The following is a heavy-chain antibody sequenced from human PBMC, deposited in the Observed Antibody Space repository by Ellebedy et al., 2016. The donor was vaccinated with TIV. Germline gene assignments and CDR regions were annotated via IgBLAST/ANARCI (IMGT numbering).Heavy chain of an antibody. Sequence: MPSETLSLTCTVSGGSISSRSYYWGWIRQPPGKGLEWIGSMYSSGSTYYNPSLKSRITISVDTSKIQFSVKLTSVTAADTAVYYCARGGGSYGSGSFHHWGQGTLVTVSS. CDR1: GGSISSRSYY. J-gene: IGHJ4*02. CDR2: MYSSGST. D-gene: IGHD3-10*01. V-gene: IGHV4-39*02. CDR3: ARGGGSYGSGSFHH.